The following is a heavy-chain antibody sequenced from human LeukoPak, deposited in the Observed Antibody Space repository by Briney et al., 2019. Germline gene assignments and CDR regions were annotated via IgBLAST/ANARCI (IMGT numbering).Heavy chain of an antibody. CDR1: GYTFTGYY. CDR2: INPNSGGT. V-gene: IGHV1-2*04. D-gene: IGHD2-2*01. J-gene: IGHJ3*02. CDR3: ARGGELTSFYDAFDI. Sequence: PGASVKVSCKASGYTFTGYYMHWVRQAPGQGLEWMGWINPNSGGTNYAQKFQGWVTMTRDTSISTAYMELSRLRSDDTAVYYCARGGELTSFYDAFDIWGQETMVTVSS.